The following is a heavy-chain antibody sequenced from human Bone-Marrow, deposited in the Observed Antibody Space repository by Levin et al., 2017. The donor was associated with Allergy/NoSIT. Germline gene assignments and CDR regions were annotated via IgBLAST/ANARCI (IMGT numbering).Heavy chain of an antibody. V-gene: IGHV3-53*01. J-gene: IGHJ4*02. CDR2: IYSGGST. Sequence: ASVKVPCAASGFTVSSNYMSWVRQAPGKGPEWVPVIYSGGSTYYADSVKGRFTISRDNSKNTLYLQMNSLRAEDTAVYYCARGWFGELLSHWGQGTLVTVSS. CDR3: ARGWFGELLSH. D-gene: IGHD3-10*01. CDR1: GFTVSSNY.